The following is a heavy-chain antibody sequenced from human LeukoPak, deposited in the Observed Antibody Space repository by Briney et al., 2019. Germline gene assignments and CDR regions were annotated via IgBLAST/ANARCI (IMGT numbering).Heavy chain of an antibody. D-gene: IGHD5-18*01. CDR3: AGLRGYSYGYGDY. CDR1: GFTFSSYS. Sequence: PGGSLRLSCAASGFTFSSYSMNGVRQAPGKGLEWVSYISSSGNTIDYADSVKGRSTISRDNAKNSLYLQMVSLRAEDTAVYYCAGLRGYSYGYGDYWGQGTLVTVSS. J-gene: IGHJ4*02. V-gene: IGHV3-48*04. CDR2: ISSSGNTI.